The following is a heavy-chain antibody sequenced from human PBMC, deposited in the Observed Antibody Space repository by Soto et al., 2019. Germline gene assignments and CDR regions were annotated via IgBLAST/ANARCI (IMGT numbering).Heavy chain of an antibody. Sequence: GGSLRLSCAASGFTFSSYGMHWARQAPGKGLEWVALISFDGREKYYGDSVKGRFTISRDNDKDTLYLQMNSLQVEDTAMYYCVKDEYGNYVYYGLDVWGQGTTVTASS. CDR3: VKDEYGNYVYYGLDV. J-gene: IGHJ6*02. D-gene: IGHD4-17*01. CDR2: ISFDGREK. V-gene: IGHV3-30*18. CDR1: GFTFSSYG.